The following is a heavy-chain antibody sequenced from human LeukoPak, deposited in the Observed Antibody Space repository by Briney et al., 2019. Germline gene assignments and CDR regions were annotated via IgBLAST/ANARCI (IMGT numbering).Heavy chain of an antibody. CDR3: VNWGFVGLDY. CDR2: IYSGGTT. CDR1: GFTVSGNY. V-gene: IGHV3-53*01. J-gene: IGHJ4*02. D-gene: IGHD7-27*01. Sequence: GGSMRLSCAVSGFTVSGNYMSWVRQAPGKGLEWVSLIYSGGTTYYADSVKGRFTISRDNSKNTLYLQVNSLRAEDTAVYYCVNWGFVGLDYWGQGTLVTVSS.